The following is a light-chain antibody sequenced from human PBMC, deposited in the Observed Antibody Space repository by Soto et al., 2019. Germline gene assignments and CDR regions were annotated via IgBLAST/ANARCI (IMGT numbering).Light chain of an antibody. CDR2: RAS. V-gene: IGKV3-15*01. CDR3: QQYSKWPPWT. J-gene: IGKJ1*01. CDR1: QSLSGN. Sequence: EIVMTQSPATLAGSPGETVTLSCRASQSLSGNLAWYQQKPGQAPRLLIFRASTRATSVPARFGGRGSGTEFTLTISGLQSEDFAVYYCQQYSKWPPWTFGPGTKVDSK.